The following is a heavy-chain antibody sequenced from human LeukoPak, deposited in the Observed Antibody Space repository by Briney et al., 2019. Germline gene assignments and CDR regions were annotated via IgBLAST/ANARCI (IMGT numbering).Heavy chain of an antibody. D-gene: IGHD2-21*01. J-gene: IGHJ4*02. CDR2: FDPEDGET. Sequence: ASVTVSCKVSGYTLTELSMHWVRQAPGKGREWMGGFDPEDGETIYAQKFQGRVTMTEDTSTDTAYMELSSLRSEDTAVYYCATRTGGGYYYWGQGTLVTVSS. V-gene: IGHV1-24*01. CDR1: GYTLTELS. CDR3: ATRTGGGYYY.